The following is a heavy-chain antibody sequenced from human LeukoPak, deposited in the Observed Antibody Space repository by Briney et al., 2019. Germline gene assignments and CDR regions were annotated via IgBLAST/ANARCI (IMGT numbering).Heavy chain of an antibody. J-gene: IGHJ4*02. D-gene: IGHD3-10*01. CDR2: ISGSGGST. Sequence: PGGSLRLSCAASGLTFSRYAMTWVRQAPGKGLYWVSAISGSGGSTYYADSVKGRFTISRDNSKNTLYLQMNSLRAEDTAVYYCAFYPVLFGELFIDYWGQGTLVTVSS. CDR1: GLTFSRYA. V-gene: IGHV3-23*01. CDR3: AFYPVLFGELFIDY.